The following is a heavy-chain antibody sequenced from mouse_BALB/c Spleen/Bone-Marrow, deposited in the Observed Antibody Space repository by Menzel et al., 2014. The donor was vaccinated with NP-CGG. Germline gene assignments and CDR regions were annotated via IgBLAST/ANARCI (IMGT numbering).Heavy chain of an antibody. V-gene: IGHV1-9*01. CDR3: ARSRGGFYFDY. CDR2: ILPGSGST. CDR1: GYTFSSYW. Sequence: VQLQESGAELMKPGASVKISCKATGYTFSSYWIEWVKQRPGHGLGWIGEILPGSGSTNYNEEFKGKATFTADTSSNTAYMQLSSLTSEDSAVYYCARSRGGFYFDYWAQGTTLTVSS. D-gene: IGHD1-1*01. J-gene: IGHJ2*01.